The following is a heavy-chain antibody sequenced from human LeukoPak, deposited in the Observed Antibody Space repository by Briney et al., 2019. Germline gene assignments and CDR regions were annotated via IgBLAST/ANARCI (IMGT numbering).Heavy chain of an antibody. J-gene: IGHJ4*02. Sequence: PGGSLRLSCAASGFTFTHYAMSWVRQAPGKGLEWVSSVSGSGTDTYYRDSVKGRFTISRDNSKNTLSLQMNSLRVDDTAVYYCAKDIGPLTYHYDTSGFSGAFDYWGQGTLVTVSS. V-gene: IGHV3-23*01. D-gene: IGHD3-22*01. CDR3: AKDIGPLTYHYDTSGFSGAFDY. CDR1: GFTFTHYA. CDR2: VSGSGTDT.